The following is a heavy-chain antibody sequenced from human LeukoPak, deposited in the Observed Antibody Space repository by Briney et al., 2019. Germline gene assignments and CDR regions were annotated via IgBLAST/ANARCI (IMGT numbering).Heavy chain of an antibody. CDR2: ISWNSDTI. V-gene: IGHV3-9*01. CDR1: GFTFDDYA. D-gene: IGHD1-7*01. Sequence: PGGSLRLSCAASGFTFDDYAMHWVRQAPGKGLEWVSGISWNSDTIDYADSVKGRFTISRDNAKNSLYLQMNSLRAGDTALYYCAKDAEGTTLGPYYFDYWGQGTLVTVSS. J-gene: IGHJ4*02. CDR3: AKDAEGTTLGPYYFDY.